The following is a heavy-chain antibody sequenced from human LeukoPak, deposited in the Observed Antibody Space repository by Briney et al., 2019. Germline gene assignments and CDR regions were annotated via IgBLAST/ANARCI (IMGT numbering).Heavy chain of an antibody. D-gene: IGHD5-18*01. V-gene: IGHV1-18*01. Sequence: ASVKVSCKASGYTFTSYGISWVRQAPGQGLEWMGWISAYNGNTNHAQKLQGRVTMTTDTSTSTAYMELRSLRSDDTAVYYCARDRRQLWKYYYYGMDVWGQGTTVTVSS. CDR3: ARDRRQLWKYYYYGMDV. CDR1: GYTFTSYG. CDR2: ISAYNGNT. J-gene: IGHJ6*02.